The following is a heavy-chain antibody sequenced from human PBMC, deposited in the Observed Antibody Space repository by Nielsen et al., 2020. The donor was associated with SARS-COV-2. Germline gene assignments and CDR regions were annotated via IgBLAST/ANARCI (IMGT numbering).Heavy chain of an antibody. J-gene: IGHJ4*02. Sequence: ASVKVSCKVSGYTLTELSMHWVRQAPGKGLEWMGGFDPEDGETIYAQKFQGRVTMTEDTSTDTAYMELSSLRSEDTAVYYCTTDWHSYGPYYFDYWGQGTLVTVSS. V-gene: IGHV1-24*01. CDR2: FDPEDGET. D-gene: IGHD5-18*01. CDR3: TTDWHSYGPYYFDY. CDR1: GYTLTELS.